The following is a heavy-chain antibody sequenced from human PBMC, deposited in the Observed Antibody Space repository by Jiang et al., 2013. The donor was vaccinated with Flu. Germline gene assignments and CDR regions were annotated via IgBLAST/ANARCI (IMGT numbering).Heavy chain of an antibody. V-gene: IGHV4-39*07. D-gene: IGHD3-22*01. Sequence: GPGLVKPSETLSLTCTVSGGSISITNYYWGWIRQPPGKGLEWIGSIYYSGITYYNSSLKSRVTISLDTSKNQFSLRLSSVTAADTAIYYCARRSDRTIGTVGFDIWGQGTMVTVSS. J-gene: IGHJ3*02. CDR3: ARRSDRTIGTVGFDI. CDR2: IYYSGIT. CDR1: GGSISITNYY.